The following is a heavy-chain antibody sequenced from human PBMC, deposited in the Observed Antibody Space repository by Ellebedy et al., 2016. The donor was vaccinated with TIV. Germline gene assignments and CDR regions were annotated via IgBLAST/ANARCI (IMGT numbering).Heavy chain of an antibody. V-gene: IGHV3-9*01. CDR3: VKGYSGYDCFDY. D-gene: IGHD5-12*01. Sequence: GGSLRLSCAASGFTFDDFAMHWVRQAPGKGLEWVSGISWNSDKIVYADSVKGRFTISRDNAKKSLYLQMNSLRVEDTAFYYCVKGYSGYDCFDYWGQGTLVTVSS. J-gene: IGHJ4*02. CDR2: ISWNSDKI. CDR1: GFTFDDFA.